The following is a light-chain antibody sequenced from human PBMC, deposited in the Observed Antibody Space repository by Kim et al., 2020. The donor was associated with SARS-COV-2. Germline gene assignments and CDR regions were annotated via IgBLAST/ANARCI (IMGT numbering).Light chain of an antibody. Sequence: QSALTQPASVSGSPGQSITISCTGSTSDVGAYNLVSWYQHHPGKAPQVIIFEVTKRPSGVSNRFSGSKSDNTASLTISGLQAEDESDYYCCSYAGSGTVIFGGGTQLTVL. CDR2: EVT. J-gene: IGLJ2*01. CDR3: CSYAGSGTVI. CDR1: TSDVGAYNL. V-gene: IGLV2-23*02.